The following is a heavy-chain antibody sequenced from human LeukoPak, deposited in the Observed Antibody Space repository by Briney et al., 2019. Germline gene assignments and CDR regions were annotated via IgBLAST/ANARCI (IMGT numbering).Heavy chain of an antibody. CDR1: GGSISSYY. D-gene: IGHD6-19*01. J-gene: IGHJ4*02. CDR2: FYNSGST. V-gene: IGHV4-59*01. Sequence: PSETLSLTCTVSGGSISSYYWSWIRQPPGKGLEWIGFFYNSGSTNCNPSLKSRVTISVDTSKNQFSLKLSSVTAADTAVYYCARGGGGEYSSGWYDYWGQGTLVTVSS. CDR3: ARGGGGEYSSGWYDY.